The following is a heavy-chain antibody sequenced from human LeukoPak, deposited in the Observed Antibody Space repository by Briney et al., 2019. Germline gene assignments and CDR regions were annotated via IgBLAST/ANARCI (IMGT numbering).Heavy chain of an antibody. Sequence: ASVKVSCKASGYTFTGYYMHWVRQAPGQGLEWMEWINPNSGGTNYAQKFQGRVTMTRDTSISTAYMELSSLRSDDTAVYYCARGDRNNRGHQPEYYFDYWGQGTLVTVSS. CDR2: INPNSGGT. CDR1: GYTFTGYY. CDR3: ARGDRNNRGHQPEYYFDY. J-gene: IGHJ4*02. V-gene: IGHV1-2*02. D-gene: IGHD1/OR15-1a*01.